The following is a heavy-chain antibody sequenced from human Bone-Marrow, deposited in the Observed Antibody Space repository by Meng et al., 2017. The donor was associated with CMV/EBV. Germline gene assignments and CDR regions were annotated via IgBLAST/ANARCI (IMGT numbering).Heavy chain of an antibody. J-gene: IGHJ4*02. D-gene: IGHD2-8*01. Sequence: GESLKNSCAASGFTFSSYEMNWVRQAPGKGLEWVSVIYSGGSTYYADSVKGRFTISRDNAKNSLYLQMNSLRAEDTAVYYCARASIVLMLYAMGHWGQGTLVTVSS. CDR2: IYSGGST. CDR3: ARASIVLMLYAMGH. CDR1: GFTFSSYE. V-gene: IGHV3-66*01.